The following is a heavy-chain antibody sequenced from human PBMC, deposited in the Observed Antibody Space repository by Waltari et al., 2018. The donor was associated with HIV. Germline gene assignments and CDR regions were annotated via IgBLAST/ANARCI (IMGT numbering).Heavy chain of an antibody. V-gene: IGHV3-53*02. CDR2: IYSGGST. D-gene: IGHD1-26*01. CDR3: ARVRSTMGRFQGFDY. CDR1: GLPFRTNF. Sequence: EVQLVETGGGLIQPGGSLRRSCSAPGLPFRTNFLNWVRQAPGKGLEWVSLIYSGGSTYYADSVKGRFTISRDNSKNTLYLQMNSLRAEDTAVYYCARVRSTMGRFQGFDYWGQGTLVTVSS. J-gene: IGHJ4*02.